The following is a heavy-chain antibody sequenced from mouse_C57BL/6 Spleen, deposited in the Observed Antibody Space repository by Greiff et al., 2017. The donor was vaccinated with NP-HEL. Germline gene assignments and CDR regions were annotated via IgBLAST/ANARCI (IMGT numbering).Heavy chain of an antibody. V-gene: IGHV3-6*01. CDR1: GYSITSGYY. J-gene: IGHJ1*03. Sequence: DVHLVESGPGLVKPSQSLSLTCSVTGYSITSGYYWNWIRQFPGNKLEWMGYISYDGSNNYNPSLKNRISITRDTSKNQFFLKLNSVTTEDTATYYCARRGGYWYFDVWGTGTTVTVSS. CDR2: ISYDGSN. CDR3: ARRGGYWYFDV.